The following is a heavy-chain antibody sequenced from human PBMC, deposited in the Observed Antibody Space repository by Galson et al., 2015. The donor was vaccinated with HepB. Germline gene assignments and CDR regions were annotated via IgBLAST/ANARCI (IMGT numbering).Heavy chain of an antibody. V-gene: IGHV1-2*02. D-gene: IGHD2-2*01. CDR1: GYTFTGYY. CDR2: INPNSGGT. CDR3: ARGDVVVPAAISHPSGGANNWFDP. Sequence: SVKVSCKASGYTFTGYYMHWVRQAPGQGLEWMGWINPNSGGTNYAQKFQGRVTMTRDTSISTAYMELSRLRSDDTAVYYCARGDVVVPAAISHPSGGANNWFDPWGQGTLVTVSS. J-gene: IGHJ5*02.